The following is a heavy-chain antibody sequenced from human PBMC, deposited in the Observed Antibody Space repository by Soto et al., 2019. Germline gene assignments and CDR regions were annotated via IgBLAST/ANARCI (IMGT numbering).Heavy chain of an antibody. D-gene: IGHD6-13*01. Sequence: GESLKISCQGSGYSFTNYWVGWVRQIPGRGLEWMGIIHPGDSDTRYSPFFQGQVTISADKSISTAYLKWSSLKASDTAIYYCARHNRYSSTWFEGWFDPWGQGTLVTVS. J-gene: IGHJ5*02. V-gene: IGHV5-51*01. CDR3: ARHNRYSSTWFEGWFDP. CDR1: GYSFTNYW. CDR2: IHPGDSDT.